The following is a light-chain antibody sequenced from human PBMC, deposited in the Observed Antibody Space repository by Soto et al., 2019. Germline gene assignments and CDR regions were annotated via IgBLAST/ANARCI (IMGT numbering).Light chain of an antibody. J-gene: IGKJ4*01. CDR1: QNIDNY. Sequence: DIQMTQSPSSLSASLGDRVTITCRASQNIDNYLNWYQHKPGKAPKLLIYATSTLQSGVPARFSGSGSGTEFTLTISTLQSEDFATYFCQESYNSPAVSFGGGTKVDI. CDR3: QESYNSPAVS. CDR2: ATS. V-gene: IGKV1-39*01.